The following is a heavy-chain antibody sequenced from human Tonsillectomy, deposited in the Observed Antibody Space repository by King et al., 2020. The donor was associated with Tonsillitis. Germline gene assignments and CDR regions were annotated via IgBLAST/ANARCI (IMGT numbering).Heavy chain of an antibody. CDR1: GGTFSSSS. CDR3: ARVDSDSSLDRYYYHMDV. Sequence: QLVQSGAEVKKPESSVKVSCKASGGTFSSSSISWVRQAPGQGLEWMGRIIPILGFANYAPNFQGRVTITADKSTSTAYMELSSLRSEDTAVYYCARVDSDSSLDRYYYHMDVWGQGTTVTVSS. CDR2: IIPILGFA. V-gene: IGHV1-69*04. D-gene: IGHD3-22*01. J-gene: IGHJ6*02.